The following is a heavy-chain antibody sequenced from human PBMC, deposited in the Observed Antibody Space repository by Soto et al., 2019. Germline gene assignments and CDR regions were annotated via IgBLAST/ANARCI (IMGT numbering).Heavy chain of an antibody. V-gene: IGHV3-13*05. CDR1: GFTFSSFD. CDR2: IGTAGDP. J-gene: IGHJ6*02. Sequence: EVQLVESGGGLVQPGGSLRLSCAASGFTFSSFDMHWVRQVKGKGLEWVPAIGTAGDPYYPGSVKGRFTISRENAENSLYLQMNSLRAGDTGVYYCARAPQDYGDYVAYGMDVWGQGTTVTVSS. CDR3: ARAPQDYGDYVAYGMDV. D-gene: IGHD4-17*01.